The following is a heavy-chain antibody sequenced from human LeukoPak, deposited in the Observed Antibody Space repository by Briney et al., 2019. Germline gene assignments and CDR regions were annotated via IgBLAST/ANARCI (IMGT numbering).Heavy chain of an antibody. CDR1: GYTFTSYA. D-gene: IGHD2-15*01. Sequence: ASVKVSCKASGYTFTSYAMHWVRQAPGQRLEWMGWINAGNGNTKYSQKFQGRVTITRDTSASTAYMEQSSLRSEDTAVYYCARDGGCSGGSCYGYWGQGTLVTVSS. J-gene: IGHJ4*02. CDR3: ARDGGCSGGSCYGY. V-gene: IGHV1-3*01. CDR2: INAGNGNT.